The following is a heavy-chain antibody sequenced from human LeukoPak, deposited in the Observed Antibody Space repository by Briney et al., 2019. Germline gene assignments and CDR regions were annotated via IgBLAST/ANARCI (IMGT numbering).Heavy chain of an antibody. CDR1: GYTFTYYY. CDR2: INPSGGST. CDR3: AREALHGTCFDY. V-gene: IGHV1-46*01. J-gene: IGHJ4*02. D-gene: IGHD1-26*01. Sequence: ASVKVSCKASGYTFTYYYIHWVRQAPGQGLEWMGIINPSGGSTSYAQKFQGRVTMTRDTSTSTVYMELSSLKSEDTAVYYCAREALHGTCFDYWGQGTLVTVSS.